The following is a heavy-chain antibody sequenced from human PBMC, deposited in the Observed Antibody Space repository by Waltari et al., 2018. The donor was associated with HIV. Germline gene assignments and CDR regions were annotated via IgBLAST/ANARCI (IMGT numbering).Heavy chain of an antibody. J-gene: IGHJ4*02. CDR1: GFTVSRGS. V-gene: IGHV3-66*04. CDR3: ARQRNWNEDFDD. Sequence: EVQLVESGGDLVQPGGSLRLSCAAAGFTVSRGSRSWVRQAPGEGLEWVSVMYSDGTTYDAGSVKGRFTISRDNSKNTLYLQMSSLRGEDTAVYYCARQRNWNEDFDDWGQGTLVTVSS. D-gene: IGHD1-1*01. CDR2: MYSDGTT.